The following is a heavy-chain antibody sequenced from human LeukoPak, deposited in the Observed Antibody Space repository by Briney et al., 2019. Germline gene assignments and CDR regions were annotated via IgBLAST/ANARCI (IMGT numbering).Heavy chain of an antibody. CDR2: IIPIFGTA. J-gene: IGHJ6*03. CDR1: GGTFSSYA. Sequence: SVKVSCKASGGTFSSYAISWVRQAPGQGLEWMGGIIPIFGTANYAQKFQGRVTIPTDEFTSTAYMELSSLRSEDTAVYYCARGGSPYYYYYMDVWGKGTTVTVSS. V-gene: IGHV1-69*05. CDR3: ARGGSPYYYYYMDV.